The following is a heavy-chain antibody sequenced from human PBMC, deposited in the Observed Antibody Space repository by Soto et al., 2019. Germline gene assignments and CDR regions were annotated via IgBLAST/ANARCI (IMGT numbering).Heavy chain of an antibody. Sequence: PSETLSLTCTVSGGSISSGGYYWSWIRQHPGKGLEWIGYIYYSGSTYYNPSLKSRVTISVDTSKNQFSLKLSSVTAADTAVYYCARARERDHSNHNYYYYGMDVWGQGTTVTVSS. D-gene: IGHD4-4*01. CDR1: GGSISSGGYY. V-gene: IGHV4-31*03. J-gene: IGHJ6*02. CDR3: ARARERDHSNHNYYYYGMDV. CDR2: IYYSGST.